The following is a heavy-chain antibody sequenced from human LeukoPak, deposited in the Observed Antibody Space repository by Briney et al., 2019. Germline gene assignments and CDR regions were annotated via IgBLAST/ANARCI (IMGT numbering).Heavy chain of an antibody. V-gene: IGHV1-8*01. CDR2: MNPNSGNT. J-gene: IGHJ5*02. CDR1: GYTFTSYD. CDR3: AIDLAYCGGDCYSP. Sequence: ASVKVSCKASGYTFTSYDINWVRQATGQGLEWMRWMNPNSGNTGYAQKFQGRVTMTRNTSISTAYMELSSLRSEDTAVYYCAIDLAYCGGDCYSPWGQGTLVTVSS. D-gene: IGHD2-21*02.